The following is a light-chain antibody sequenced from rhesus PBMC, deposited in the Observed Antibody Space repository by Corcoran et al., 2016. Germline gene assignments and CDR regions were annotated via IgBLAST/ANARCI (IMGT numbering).Light chain of an antibody. CDR2: AAS. V-gene: IGKV1-21*01. Sequence: DIQMTQSPSSLSASVGDRVTITCQASQGISNWLAWYQQKPGKAPTLLIYAASSLQSGVPSRFSGSGSGTEFTLTIRSLQPEDFATYYCQQCNSAPYSFGQGTKVEIK. J-gene: IGKJ2*01. CDR3: QQCNSAPYS. CDR1: QGISNW.